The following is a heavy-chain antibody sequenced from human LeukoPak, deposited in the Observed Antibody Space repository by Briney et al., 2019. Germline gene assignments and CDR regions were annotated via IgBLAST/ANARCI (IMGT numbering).Heavy chain of an antibody. J-gene: IGHJ5*02. CDR3: ARVAQVGATTWFDP. D-gene: IGHD1-26*01. V-gene: IGHV3-23*01. CDR2: ISDSGGST. Sequence: PGGSLRLSCAASGLTFSSYAMTWVRQAPGKGLEWVSTISDSGGSTYYADSIKGRFTISRDNSKNTLYLQMNSLRVEDTAVYYCARVAQVGATTWFDPWGQGTLVTVSS. CDR1: GLTFSSYA.